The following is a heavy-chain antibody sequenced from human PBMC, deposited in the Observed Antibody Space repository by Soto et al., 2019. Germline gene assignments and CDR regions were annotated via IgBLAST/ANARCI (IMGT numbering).Heavy chain of an antibody. D-gene: IGHD3-10*01. V-gene: IGHV3-33*01. CDR1: GFTFSSYG. CDR3: ARDKGSDAPIDM. Sequence: LRLSCAASGFTFSSYGMHWVRQAPGKGLEWVAVIWHDGKNKYYADSVKGRFTISRDNSKSTLDLQMSSLRVEDTAVYYCARDKGSDAPIDMWGQGTMVTVSS. CDR2: IWHDGKNK. J-gene: IGHJ3*02.